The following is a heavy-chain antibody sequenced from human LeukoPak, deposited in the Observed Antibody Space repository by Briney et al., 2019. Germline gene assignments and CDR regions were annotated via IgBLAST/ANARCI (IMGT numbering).Heavy chain of an antibody. CDR1: GFTFGDYA. CDR2: IRSKAYGGTT. Sequence: PGGSLRLPCTASGFTFGDYAMSWFRQAPGKGLEWVGFIRSKAYGGTTEYAASVKGRFTISRDDSKSIAYLQMNSLKTEDTAVYYCTRARVLRFLEWLPFDYWGQGTLVTVSS. V-gene: IGHV3-49*03. D-gene: IGHD3-3*01. CDR3: TRARVLRFLEWLPFDY. J-gene: IGHJ4*02.